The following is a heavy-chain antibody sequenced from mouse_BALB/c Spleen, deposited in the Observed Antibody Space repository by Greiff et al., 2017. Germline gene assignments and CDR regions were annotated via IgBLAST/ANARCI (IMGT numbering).Heavy chain of an antibody. CDR1: GYTFTSYW. Sequence: QVQLKQPGAELVKPGASVKLSCKASGYTFTSYWMHWVKQRPGQGLEWIGEINPSNGRTNYNEKFKSKATLTVDKSSSTAYMQLSSLTSEDTAVYYCARGGVLAYWGQGTLVTVSA. D-gene: IGHD2-14*01. J-gene: IGHJ3*01. CDR3: ARGGVLAY. CDR2: INPSNGRT. V-gene: IGHV1S81*02.